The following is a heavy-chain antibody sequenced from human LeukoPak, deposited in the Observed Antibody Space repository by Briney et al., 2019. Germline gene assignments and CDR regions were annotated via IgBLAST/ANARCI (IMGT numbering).Heavy chain of an antibody. CDR2: IYPRDSDT. CDR3: ARAPPDGERYFNV. CDR1: GYTFSENW. D-gene: IGHD2-21*01. V-gene: IGHV5-51*01. Sequence: GESLKISCQGSGYTFSENWIAWVRQMPGRGLEWMGNIYPRDSDTAYSPSFQGQVTISVDKSINTAYLQWSSLKSSDSAMYYCARAPPDGERYFNVWGRGTLVTVSS. J-gene: IGHJ2*01.